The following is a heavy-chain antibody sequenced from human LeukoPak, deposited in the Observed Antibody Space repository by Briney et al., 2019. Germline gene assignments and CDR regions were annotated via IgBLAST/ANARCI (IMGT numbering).Heavy chain of an antibody. V-gene: IGHV4-59*08. Sequence: ASETLSLTCTVSGGSISSYYWSWIRQPPGKGLEWIGYIYYSGSTNYNPSLKSRVTISVDTSKNQFSLKLSSVTAADTAVYYCARVPGGTMVRGVYYFDYWGQGTLVTVSS. D-gene: IGHD3-10*01. CDR3: ARVPGGTMVRGVYYFDY. CDR1: GGSISSYY. J-gene: IGHJ4*02. CDR2: IYYSGST.